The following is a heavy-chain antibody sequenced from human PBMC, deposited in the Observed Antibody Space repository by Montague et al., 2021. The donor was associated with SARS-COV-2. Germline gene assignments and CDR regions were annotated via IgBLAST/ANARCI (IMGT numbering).Heavy chain of an antibody. CDR1: GFTFSSCW. V-gene: IGHV3-74*01. Sequence: SLRLSCAASGFTFSSCWMHWVRQAPGKGLVWVSHMNSDGSSRGYADAVRGRFTISRDNAKNTLYLEMSSLRAEDTAVYYCTKGGYYRFDAFDIWGQGTMVTVSS. D-gene: IGHD3-3*01. J-gene: IGHJ3*02. CDR3: TKGGYYRFDAFDI. CDR2: MNSDGSSR.